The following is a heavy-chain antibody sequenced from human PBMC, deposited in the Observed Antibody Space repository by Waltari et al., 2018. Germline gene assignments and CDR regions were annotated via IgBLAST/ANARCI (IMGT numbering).Heavy chain of an antibody. D-gene: IGHD2-2*03. CDR1: GFLLKDAW. Sequence: VRLVESGGGLVKPGGSLRLSCAASGFLLKDAWLSWVRQAPGKGLEWVGRIKTKAEGETTDYAGPVKGRFTISRDDAANNLFLQMNSLKIDDTAVYYCATEGLIYTSLDIYDFWGQGSLVAVSS. CDR3: ATEGLIYTSLDIYDF. V-gene: IGHV3-15*01. CDR2: IKTKAEGETT. J-gene: IGHJ4*02.